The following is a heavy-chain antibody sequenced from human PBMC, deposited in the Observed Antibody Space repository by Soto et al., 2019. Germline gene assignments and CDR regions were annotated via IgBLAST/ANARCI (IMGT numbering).Heavy chain of an antibody. D-gene: IGHD3-16*01. Sequence: GWSLRLSCVGSGFTFSNHWMNWVRQAPGQGLEWVANIKADGSEKYYVDSVKGRFTISRDNAKNSLYLQMNSLRAEDTAVYYCAIARGVDYWGQGPQGTVSS. V-gene: IGHV3-7*03. J-gene: IGHJ4*02. CDR1: GFTFSNHW. CDR2: IKADGSEK. CDR3: AIARGVDY.